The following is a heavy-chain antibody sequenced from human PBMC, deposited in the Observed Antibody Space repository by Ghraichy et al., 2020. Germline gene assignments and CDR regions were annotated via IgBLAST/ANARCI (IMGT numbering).Heavy chain of an antibody. V-gene: IGHV3-23*01. CDR2: ISGSGDST. CDR1: GFTFSSYA. D-gene: IGHD2-2*02. Sequence: GESLRLSCTASGFTFSSYAMSWVRQAPGKGLEWVSSISGSGDSTYFADSVKGRFTISRDNSKNTLHLQMNSLRAEDTAVYYCAKGGSTSCYTVWDYWGQGTLVTVSS. J-gene: IGHJ4*02. CDR3: AKGGSTSCYTVWDY.